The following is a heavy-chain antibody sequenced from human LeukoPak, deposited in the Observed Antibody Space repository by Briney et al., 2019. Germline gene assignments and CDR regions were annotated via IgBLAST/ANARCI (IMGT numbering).Heavy chain of an antibody. J-gene: IGHJ3*02. V-gene: IGHV3-9*01. CDR1: GFTFDDYA. CDR2: ISWNSGSI. CDR3: AKGLKPLFRRADDAFDI. Sequence: GGSLRLSCAASGFTFDDYAMHWVRQAPGKGLEWVSGISWNSGSIGYADSVKGRFTISRDNAKNSLYLQMNSLRAEDTALYYCAKGLKPLFRRADDAFDIRGQGTMVTVSS.